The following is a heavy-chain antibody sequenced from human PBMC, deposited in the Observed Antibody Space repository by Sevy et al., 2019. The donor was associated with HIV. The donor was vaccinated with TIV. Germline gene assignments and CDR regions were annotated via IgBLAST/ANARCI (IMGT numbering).Heavy chain of an antibody. CDR1: GYTFTRYS. V-gene: IGHV7-4-1*02. Sequence: ASVKVSCKASGYTFTRYSMNWVRQAPGQGLEWMGWIKTNTGNPTYAQGFTGRFVFSLDTSVGTAYLQISSLKADDTAVYYCARAEVDTAIEGFDYWGQGTLVTVSS. D-gene: IGHD5-18*01. J-gene: IGHJ4*02. CDR2: IKTNTGNP. CDR3: ARAEVDTAIEGFDY.